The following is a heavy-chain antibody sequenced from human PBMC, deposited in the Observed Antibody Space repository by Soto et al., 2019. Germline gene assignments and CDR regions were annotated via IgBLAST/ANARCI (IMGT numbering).Heavy chain of an antibody. CDR3: AKVRTPWANDAFDI. CDR1: VFTFSSYG. D-gene: IGHD2-15*01. Sequence: GWSLRLSCASSVFTFSSYGMHWVRQAPGKGLEWVAVISYDGSNKYYADSVKGRFTISRDNSKNTLYLQMNSLRAEDTAVYYCAKVRTPWANDAFDIWGQGTMVTVSS. J-gene: IGHJ3*02. V-gene: IGHV3-30*18. CDR2: ISYDGSNK.